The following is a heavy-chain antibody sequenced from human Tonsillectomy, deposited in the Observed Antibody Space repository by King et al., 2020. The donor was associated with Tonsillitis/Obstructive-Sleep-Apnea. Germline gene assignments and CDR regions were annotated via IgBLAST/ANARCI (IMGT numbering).Heavy chain of an antibody. Sequence: VQLQQWGAGLLKPSETLSLTCAVYGVSFSGYYWSWIRQPPGKGLEWIGEINHSGSTNYNPSLKSRVTISVDTSKNQFSLKLSSVTAADTAVYYCARGSRIVVVPAAKTNYYYMDVWGKGTTVTVSS. V-gene: IGHV4-34*01. CDR3: ARGSRIVVVPAAKTNYYYMDV. D-gene: IGHD2-2*01. CDR2: INHSGST. CDR1: GVSFSGYY. J-gene: IGHJ6*03.